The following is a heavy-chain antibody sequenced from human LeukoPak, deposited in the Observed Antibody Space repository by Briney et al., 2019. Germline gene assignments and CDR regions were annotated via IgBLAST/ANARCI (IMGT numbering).Heavy chain of an antibody. D-gene: IGHD3-3*01. CDR2: IIPILGIA. CDR3: AREDDFWSGSAFDY. CDR1: GGTFSSYA. V-gene: IGHV1-69*04. Sequence: SVKVSCKASGGTFSSYAISWVRQAPGQGLGWMGRIIPILGIANYAQKFQGRVTITADKSTSTAYMELSSLRSEDTAVYYCAREDDFWSGSAFDYWGQGTLVTVSS. J-gene: IGHJ4*02.